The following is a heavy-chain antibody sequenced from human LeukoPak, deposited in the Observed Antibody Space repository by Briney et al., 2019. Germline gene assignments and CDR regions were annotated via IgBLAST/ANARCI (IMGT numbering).Heavy chain of an antibody. CDR2: ISWDGGST. V-gene: IGHV3-43*01. CDR3: AKDPDYFDSSGYYDY. D-gene: IGHD3-22*01. CDR1: GFTFDDYS. Sequence: ETGGSLRLSCAAFGFTFDDYSMHWVRHAPGKGLEWVSLISWDGGSTYYADSVKGRFTISRDNSKNSLYLQMNSLRTEDTALYYCAKDPDYFDSSGYYDYWGQGTLVTVSS. J-gene: IGHJ4*02.